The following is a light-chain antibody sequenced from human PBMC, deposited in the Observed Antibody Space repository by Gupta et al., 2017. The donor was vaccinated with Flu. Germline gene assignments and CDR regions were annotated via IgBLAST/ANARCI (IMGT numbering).Light chain of an antibody. CDR2: DAS. V-gene: IGKV3-11*01. CDR1: QSVGTY. CDR3: QQRDNGPPFRT. J-gene: IGKJ4*02. Sequence: DIELTQSLPTLSLSPGESAIVSCRASQSVGTYLALYPQKSGQAPRLLIDDASNRASGIPARFSVSGCGTDFTLTTNTLEPDDFAGYFGQQRDNGPPFRTFGEGTKVEIK.